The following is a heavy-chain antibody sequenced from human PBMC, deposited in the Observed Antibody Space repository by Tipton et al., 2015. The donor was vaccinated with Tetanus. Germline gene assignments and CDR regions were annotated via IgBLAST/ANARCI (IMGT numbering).Heavy chain of an antibody. CDR2: IYSSGGT. Sequence: LRLSCTVSGGSISSYYWSWIRQPAGKGLEWIGRIYSSGGTHYNPSLKSRVTMSLDTSKTEFSLRLSSVTAADTAVYFCARGVWFGPGPKYYFDYWGQGTLVTVSS. D-gene: IGHD3-10*01. CDR1: GGSISSYY. CDR3: ARGVWFGPGPKYYFDY. V-gene: IGHV4-4*07. J-gene: IGHJ4*02.